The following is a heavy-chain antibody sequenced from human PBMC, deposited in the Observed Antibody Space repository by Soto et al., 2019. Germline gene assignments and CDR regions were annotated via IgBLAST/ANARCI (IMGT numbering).Heavy chain of an antibody. J-gene: IGHJ4*02. Sequence: EVQLVESGGGLVQPGRSLRLSCATSGFTLSDHAIHWVRQAPGKGLEWVAGIHWHSGNTAYADSVKGRFTISRDNSKNTLYLQMNSLRVEDTAVYYCAKTLYGGCDYWGRGTLVTVSS. CDR3: AKTLYGGCDY. V-gene: IGHV3-9*01. CDR1: GFTLSDHA. D-gene: IGHD5-12*01. CDR2: IHWHSGNT.